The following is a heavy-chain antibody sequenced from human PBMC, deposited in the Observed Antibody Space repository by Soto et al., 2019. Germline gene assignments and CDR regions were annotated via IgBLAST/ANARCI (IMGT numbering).Heavy chain of an antibody. Sequence: QVQLQESGPGLVKPSETLSLTCTVSGGSISSYYWCWIRQSPGKGLDYIGYIYSSGSTNYNPSLKSRVTISVDTSKNQFSLKLTSVTAADTAVYYCARAPRSGPFDYWGQGTLVTVSS. CDR2: IYSSGST. CDR1: GGSISSYY. V-gene: IGHV4-59*08. J-gene: IGHJ4*02. D-gene: IGHD3-10*01. CDR3: ARAPRSGPFDY.